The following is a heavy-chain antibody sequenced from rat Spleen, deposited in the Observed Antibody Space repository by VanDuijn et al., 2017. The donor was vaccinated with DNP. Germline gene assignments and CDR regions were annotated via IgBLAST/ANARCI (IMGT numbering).Heavy chain of an antibody. D-gene: IGHD4-2*01. CDR1: GFTISSNW. J-gene: IGHJ2*01. Sequence: EVQLVETGGGLVQPGRSLKISCVASGFTISSNWMFWVRQVPGKGLEWVASISSSGGSTYYADSVKGRFTISRDNAKSTLYLQMDSLRSEDTATYYCANWDYFDYWGQGVMVTVSS. V-gene: IGHV5-31*01. CDR2: ISSSGGST. CDR3: ANWDYFDY.